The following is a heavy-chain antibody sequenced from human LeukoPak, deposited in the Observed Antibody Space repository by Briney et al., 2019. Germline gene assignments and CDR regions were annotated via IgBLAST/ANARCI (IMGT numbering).Heavy chain of an antibody. J-gene: IGHJ6*03. Sequence: SETLSLTCTVSGNSISSGYYWGWIRQPPGKGLEWIGNIYHSGSTYYNSSLKSRVTISVDTSKNQFSLKLSSVTAADTAVYYCARSGSAYYYYYMDVWGKGTTVTVSS. CDR1: GNSISSGYY. CDR2: IYHSGST. CDR3: ARSGSAYYYYYMDV. V-gene: IGHV4-38-2*02. D-gene: IGHD6-25*01.